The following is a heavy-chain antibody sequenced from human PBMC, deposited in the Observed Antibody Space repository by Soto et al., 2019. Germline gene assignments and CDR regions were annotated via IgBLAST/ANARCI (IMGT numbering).Heavy chain of an antibody. CDR1: GFTFSSYA. CDR3: AKGGGSKDYYDTSGYYLYYYYAMDV. V-gene: IGHV3-23*01. Sequence: EVQLLESGGGLVQPGGSLRLSCAASGFTFSSYAMTWVRQAPGKGLEWVSALSGSGVSTYYADSVTGRFTISRGNSKNTLYLPMNSLRAEDTAVYYCAKGGGSKDYYDTSGYYLYYYYAMDVWGQGTTVTVSS. CDR2: LSGSGVST. J-gene: IGHJ6*02. D-gene: IGHD3-22*01.